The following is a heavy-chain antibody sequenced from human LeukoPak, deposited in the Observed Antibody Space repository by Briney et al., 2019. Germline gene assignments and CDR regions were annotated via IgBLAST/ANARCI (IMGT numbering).Heavy chain of an antibody. CDR1: GGTFSSYA. J-gene: IGHJ4*02. V-gene: IGHV1-69*13. CDR2: INPIFGTA. Sequence: VASVKVSCKASGGTFSSYAITWVRQAPGQGLEWMGGINPIFGTANYAQKFQGRVTITADESTSTAYMELSSLRSEDTAVYYCARVRYRLAETYIDYWGQGTLVTVSS. D-gene: IGHD3-16*01. CDR3: ARVRYRLAETYIDY.